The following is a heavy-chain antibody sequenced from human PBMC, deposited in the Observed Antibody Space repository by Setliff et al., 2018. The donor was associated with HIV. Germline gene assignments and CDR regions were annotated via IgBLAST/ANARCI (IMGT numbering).Heavy chain of an antibody. V-gene: IGHV4-59*01. CDR1: GASISNYY. D-gene: IGHD3-9*01. Sequence: SETLSLTCNVSGASISNYYWTWIRQSPGKRLEWLGYITDSGNTNYNPSLRRRVTISADTSKNQVSLRLRSVTAADTAVYYCARETQQSYNIVTGYNYYYGIDVWGQGTTGTVSS. CDR2: ITDSGNT. CDR3: ARETQQSYNIVTGYNYYYGIDV. J-gene: IGHJ6*02.